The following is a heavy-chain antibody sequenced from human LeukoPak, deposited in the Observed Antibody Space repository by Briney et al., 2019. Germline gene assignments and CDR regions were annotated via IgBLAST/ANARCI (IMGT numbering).Heavy chain of an antibody. J-gene: IGHJ4*02. V-gene: IGHV3-30*04. Sequence: TGGSLRLSCAASGFTFSRYGMHWVRQAPGKGLEGVTAISYDGSNKYYADSVKGRFTISRDNSKDTLYLQMNSLRAEDTAVYYCARVEIRRGDGYIGYWGQGTLVTVSS. CDR1: GFTFSRYG. CDR3: ARVEIRRGDGYIGY. CDR2: ISYDGSNK. D-gene: IGHD5-24*01.